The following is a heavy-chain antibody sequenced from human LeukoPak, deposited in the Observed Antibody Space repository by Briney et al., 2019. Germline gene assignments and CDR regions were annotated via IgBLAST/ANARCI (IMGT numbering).Heavy chain of an antibody. D-gene: IGHD2-2*01. J-gene: IGHJ4*02. CDR3: AKDRSAVPAASNY. Sequence: PGGSLRLSCAASGFTFSSYAMSWVRQAPGKGLEWVSAISGSGGSTYYADSVKGRFTISRDNFKNMVFLQMNSLRAEDTAVYYCAKDRSAVPAASNYWGQGTLVTVSS. CDR1: GFTFSSYA. CDR2: ISGSGGST. V-gene: IGHV3-23*01.